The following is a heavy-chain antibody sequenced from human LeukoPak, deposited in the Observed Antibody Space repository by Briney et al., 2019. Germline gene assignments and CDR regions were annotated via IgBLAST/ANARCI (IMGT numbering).Heavy chain of an antibody. CDR2: ISGSGGST. D-gene: IGHD3-16*02. J-gene: IGHJ3*02. Sequence: GGSLRLSCAASGFTFSSYAMSWVRQAPGKGLEWVSAISGSGGSTYYADSVKGRFTISRDNSKNTLYLQMNSLRAEDTAVYYCATDFMITFGGVIAPGAFDIWGQGTMVTVSS. V-gene: IGHV3-23*01. CDR3: ATDFMITFGGVIAPGAFDI. CDR1: GFTFSSYA.